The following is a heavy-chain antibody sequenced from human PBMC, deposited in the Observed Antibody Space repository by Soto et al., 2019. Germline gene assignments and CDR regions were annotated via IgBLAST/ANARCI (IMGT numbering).Heavy chain of an antibody. Sequence: LRLSFVASGFIFINYAITWVRQAPGKGLEWVSVISGSDGRTYYADSVKGRFTISRDNSKNTLYLQMNSLRAEDTAVYYCAKNRERDAWYEDYWGQGTLVTVSS. CDR2: ISGSDGRT. CDR3: AKNRERDAWYEDY. CDR1: GFIFINYA. J-gene: IGHJ4*02. V-gene: IGHV3-23*01. D-gene: IGHD6-13*01.